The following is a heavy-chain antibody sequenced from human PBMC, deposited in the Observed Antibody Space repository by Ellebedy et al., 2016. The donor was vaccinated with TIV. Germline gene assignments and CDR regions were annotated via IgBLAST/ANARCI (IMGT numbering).Heavy chain of an antibody. CDR3: ARDQVPSSTEDPLYYYYYYMDV. CDR2: INPNSGGT. Sequence: ASVKVSXKASGYTFTGYYMHWVRQAPGQGLEWMGWINPNSGGTNYAQKFQGRVTMTRDTSISTAYMELSRLRSDDTAVYYCARDQVPSSTEDPLYYYYYYMDVWGKGTTVTVSS. D-gene: IGHD2-2*01. CDR1: GYTFTGYY. J-gene: IGHJ6*03. V-gene: IGHV1-2*02.